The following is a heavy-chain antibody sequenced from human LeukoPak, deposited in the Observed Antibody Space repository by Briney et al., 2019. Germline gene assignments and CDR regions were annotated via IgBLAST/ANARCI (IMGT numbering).Heavy chain of an antibody. V-gene: IGHV4-59*12. CDR1: GGSISSYY. J-gene: IGHJ4*02. Sequence: SETLSLTCTVSGGSISSYYWSWIRQPPGKGLEWIGYIYHSGSTYYNPSLKSRVTISVDRSKNQFSLKLSSVTAADTAVYYCARFTGTHRRGLFDYWGQGTLVTVSS. CDR3: ARFTGTHRRGLFDY. CDR2: IYHSGST. D-gene: IGHD1-1*01.